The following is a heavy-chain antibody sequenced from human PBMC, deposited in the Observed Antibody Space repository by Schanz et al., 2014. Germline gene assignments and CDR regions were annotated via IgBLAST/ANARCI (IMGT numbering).Heavy chain of an antibody. J-gene: IGHJ4*02. CDR1: GFTFDEYG. Sequence: EVQLVESGGDLVQPGRSLRLSCAASGFTFDEYGMHWVRQAPGKGLEWVSGIYGGGITYYADSVKGRFTISRDSSRNTLYLQMNSLRAEDTAVYYCASLYDREYFDYWGQGTLVTVSS. CDR2: IYGGGIT. CDR3: ASLYDREYFDY. D-gene: IGHD2-8*01. V-gene: IGHV3-66*01.